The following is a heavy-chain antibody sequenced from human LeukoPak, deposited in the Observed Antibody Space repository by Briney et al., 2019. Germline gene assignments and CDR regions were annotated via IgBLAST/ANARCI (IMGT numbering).Heavy chain of an antibody. Sequence: GGSLRLSCAASGFTFSKYTMLWVRQAPGKGLESVSRINTDGTVTTYADSVKGRFTVSRDNADNTMFLQMNSVRDEDTAVYYCATKQWLAPPPDSWGQGTPVTVSS. CDR3: ATKQWLAPPPDS. CDR1: GFTFSKYT. D-gene: IGHD6-19*01. V-gene: IGHV3-74*01. CDR2: INTDGTVT. J-gene: IGHJ4*02.